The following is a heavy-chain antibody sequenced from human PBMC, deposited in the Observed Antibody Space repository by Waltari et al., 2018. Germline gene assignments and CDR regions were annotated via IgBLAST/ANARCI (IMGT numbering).Heavy chain of an antibody. CDR1: GYILTKLS. CDR2: FDPGDGET. CDR3: AGRDTFDI. V-gene: IGHV1-24*01. Sequence: QVQLVQTGAEVKKPGASVKVPSKVSGYILTKLSMHWVRQAPGKGLEWMGNFDPGDGETIYAQKFQGRLTMTEDTSKDTAYMELSSLRSEDTAVYYCAGRDTFDIWGQGTMVTVSS. J-gene: IGHJ3*02.